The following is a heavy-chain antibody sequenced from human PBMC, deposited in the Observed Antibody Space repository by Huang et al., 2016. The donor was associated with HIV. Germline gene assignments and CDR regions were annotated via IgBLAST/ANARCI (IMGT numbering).Heavy chain of an antibody. J-gene: IGHJ6*03. D-gene: IGHD3-9*01. Sequence: QVHLVQSGAEVKKPGSSVRVSCTASGGSFKISGISWVRQAHGQGLEWLGGILLTLGGANCDTKMNDRRPLTARESATTVYMDLTSLRTEDTAVYYCASGASYEIWTPYYSGWHYSMDVWGEGTTVTVSS. CDR1: GGSFKISG. CDR2: ILLTLGGA. CDR3: ASGASYEIWTPYYSGWHYSMDV. V-gene: IGHV1-69*13.